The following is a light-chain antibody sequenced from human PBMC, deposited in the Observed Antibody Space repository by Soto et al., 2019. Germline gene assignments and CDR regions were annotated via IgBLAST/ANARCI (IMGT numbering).Light chain of an antibody. CDR3: QQYYSTPHNLI. Sequence: DIVTTQSPDSLAVSVGERATINCKSSQSVLYSSNNKNYLAWYQQKPGQPPKLLIYWASTRESGVPDRFSGSGSGTDFTLTISSLQAEDVAVYYCQQYYSTPHNLIFGGGTKVEIK. J-gene: IGKJ4*01. CDR2: WAS. CDR1: QSVLYSSNNKNY. V-gene: IGKV4-1*01.